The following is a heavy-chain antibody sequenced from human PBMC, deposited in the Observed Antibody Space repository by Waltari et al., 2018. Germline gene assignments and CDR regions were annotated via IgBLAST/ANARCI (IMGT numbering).Heavy chain of an antibody. Sequence: QRQGSRPALVKPSGTLSLTCTVSGDSMSSGDWWSWVRQPPEKGLEWIGQIHRSGRTNYNPSLESRVTISIDTSNNHFALKVTSTTAADTAVYYCARDRGRGIYLDSWGRGTLVTVSP. J-gene: IGHJ4*02. D-gene: IGHD2-15*01. CDR3: ARDRGRGIYLDS. V-gene: IGHV4-4*02. CDR1: GDSMSSGDW. CDR2: IHRSGRT.